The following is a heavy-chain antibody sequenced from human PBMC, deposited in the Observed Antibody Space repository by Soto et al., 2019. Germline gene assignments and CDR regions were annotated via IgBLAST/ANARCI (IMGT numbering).Heavy chain of an antibody. Sequence: SVKVSCKVSGGTFSSQAICWVRQAPGQRLEWMGVFIPILGAPKYAQNFRDRVTITADESTSTAYMELSSLRSEDTAVYYCARDRGGYSYGYADYWGPGTLVTVSS. D-gene: IGHD5-18*01. J-gene: IGHJ4*02. CDR3: ARDRGGYSYGYADY. CDR1: GGTFSSQA. CDR2: FIPILGAP. V-gene: IGHV1-69*13.